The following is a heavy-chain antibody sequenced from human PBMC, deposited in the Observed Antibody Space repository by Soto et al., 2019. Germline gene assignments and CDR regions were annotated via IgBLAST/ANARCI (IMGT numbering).Heavy chain of an antibody. Sequence: SETLSLTCTVSGGSISSYYWSWIRQPPGKGLEWIGYIYYSGSTNYNPSLKSRVTISVDTSKNQFSLKLSSVTAADTAVYYCAREYCSSTSCYASYYYMDFWGKGTTVTVSS. CDR3: AREYCSSTSCYASYYYMDF. CDR1: GGSISSYY. CDR2: IYYSGST. V-gene: IGHV4-59*01. D-gene: IGHD2-2*01. J-gene: IGHJ6*03.